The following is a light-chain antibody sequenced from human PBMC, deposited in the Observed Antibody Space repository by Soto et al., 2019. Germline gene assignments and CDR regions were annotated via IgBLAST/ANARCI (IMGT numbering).Light chain of an antibody. V-gene: IGLV1-40*01. CDR3: QSYDSGLRGYV. CDR1: TSNIGADYD. J-gene: IGLJ1*01. CDR2: GNT. Sequence: QSALAQPPSVSGAPGQRVTISCSGTTSNIGADYDVQWYRQLPGTAPKLLIHGNTNRPSGVPDRFSGSKSGTSASLAITGLQSEDEGDYCCQSYDSGLRGYVFGSGTKV.